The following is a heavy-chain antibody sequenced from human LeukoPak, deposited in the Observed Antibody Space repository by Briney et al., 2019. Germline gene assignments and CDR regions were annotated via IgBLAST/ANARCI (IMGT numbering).Heavy chain of an antibody. CDR1: GGTFSSYA. Sequence: SVKVSCKASGGTFSSYAISWVRQAPGQGLEWMGGIIPIFGTANYAQKFQGRVTITADKSTSTAYMELSSLRSEDTAVYYCARTKLNYGSGSYPFDYWGQGTLVTVSS. V-gene: IGHV1-69*06. CDR3: ARTKLNYGSGSYPFDY. D-gene: IGHD3-10*01. CDR2: IIPIFGTA. J-gene: IGHJ4*02.